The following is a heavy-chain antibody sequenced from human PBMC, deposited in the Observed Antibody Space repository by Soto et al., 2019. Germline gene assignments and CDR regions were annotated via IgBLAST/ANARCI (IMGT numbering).Heavy chain of an antibody. Sequence: ASVKVSCKASGYTFTSYYMHWVRQAPGQGLEWMGIINPSGGSTSYAQKFQGRFTISRDNSKSTLYLQMDSLRREDTAVYYCVRTTAVAGTPEFDYWGQGTLVTVSS. CDR3: VRTTAVAGTPEFDY. D-gene: IGHD6-19*01. CDR2: INPSGGST. CDR1: GYTFTSYY. J-gene: IGHJ4*02. V-gene: IGHV1-46*01.